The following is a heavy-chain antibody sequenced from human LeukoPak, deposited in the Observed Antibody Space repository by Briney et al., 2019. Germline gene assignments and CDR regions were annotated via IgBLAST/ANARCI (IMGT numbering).Heavy chain of an antibody. D-gene: IGHD5-18*01. CDR2: IYYSGSS. Sequence: SETLSLTCTVSGGSISSHYWSWIRQPPGKGLEWIGYIYYSGSSNYNPSLKSRVTISVDTSKNQFSLKLSSATAADTAVYYCARGRGYSYVIDYWGQGPLVTVSS. CDR1: GGSISSHY. CDR3: ARGRGYSYVIDY. J-gene: IGHJ4*02. V-gene: IGHV4-59*11.